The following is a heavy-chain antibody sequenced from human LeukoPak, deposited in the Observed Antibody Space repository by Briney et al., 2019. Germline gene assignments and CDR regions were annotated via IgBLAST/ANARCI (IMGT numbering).Heavy chain of an antibody. CDR2: INHSGST. Sequence: SETLSLTCAVYGGSFSGYYWSWIRQPPGKGLEWIGEINHSGSTNYNPSLKSRVTISVDTSKNQFSLKLSSVTAADTAVYYCARSGILGYCSSTSCYDAEYFQHWGQGTLVTASS. V-gene: IGHV4-34*01. D-gene: IGHD2-2*01. CDR1: GGSFSGYY. J-gene: IGHJ1*01. CDR3: ARSGILGYCSSTSCYDAEYFQH.